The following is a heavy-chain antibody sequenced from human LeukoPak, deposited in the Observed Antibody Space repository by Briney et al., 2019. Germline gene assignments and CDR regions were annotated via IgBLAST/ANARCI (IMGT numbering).Heavy chain of an antibody. CDR3: ARDIGRPEGGYYYMDV. CDR1: GGTFSSYA. J-gene: IGHJ6*03. V-gene: IGHV1-69*13. D-gene: IGHD1-26*01. CDR2: IIPIFGTA. Sequence: SVKVSCKASGGTFSSYAISWVRQAPGQGLEWMGGIIPIFGTANYAQKFQGRVTITADESTSTAYMELTSLRSEDTAMYYCARDIGRPEGGYYYMDVWGKGTTVIVSS.